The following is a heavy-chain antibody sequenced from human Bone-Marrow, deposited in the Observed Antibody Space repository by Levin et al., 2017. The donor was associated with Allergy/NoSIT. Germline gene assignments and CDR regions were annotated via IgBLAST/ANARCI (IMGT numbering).Heavy chain of an antibody. D-gene: IGHD2-15*01. CDR2: ISPKNGNT. Sequence: GESLKISCKASSYTFVKYGISWVRQAPGQGLEWMGWISPKNGNTNYAQKFWGRVTLTTDTSTRTAYMELRGLRSDDTAVYYCAREDCSGWRCHLARSDGYHYYLYYGMDVWGQGTPVTVSS. V-gene: IGHV1-18*01. J-gene: IGHJ6*02. CDR3: AREDCSGWRCHLARSDGYHYYLYYGMDV. CDR1: SYTFVKYG.